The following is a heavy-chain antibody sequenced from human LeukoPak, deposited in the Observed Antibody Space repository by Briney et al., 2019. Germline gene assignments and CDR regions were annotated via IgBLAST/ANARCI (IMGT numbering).Heavy chain of an antibody. V-gene: IGHV3-74*01. D-gene: IGHD1-26*01. CDR1: GFTFSSYW. CDR2: INSDGSST. CDR3: ARSHSGSYHNYFDY. J-gene: IGHJ4*02. Sequence: PGGSLRLSCAASGFTFSSYWMHWVRQAPGKGLVWVSRINSDGSSTSYADSVKGRFTISRENAENTLYLQMNSLRAEDTAVYYCARSHSGSYHNYFDYWGQGTLVTVSS.